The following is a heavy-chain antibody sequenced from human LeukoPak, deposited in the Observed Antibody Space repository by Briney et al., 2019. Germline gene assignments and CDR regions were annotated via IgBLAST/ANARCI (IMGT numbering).Heavy chain of an antibody. J-gene: IGHJ5*02. CDR2: ISGSGDNT. V-gene: IGHV3-23*01. Sequence: GGSLTLSCAASGFTFSSYAMSWFRRAPGKGLEWVSGISGSGDNTYYADSVKGRFTISRDNSKNTLYVQVNSLGTEDTAAYYCAKAYRSDYYLTSFDPWGQGTLVTVSS. CDR1: GFTFSSYA. D-gene: IGHD3-22*01. CDR3: AKAYRSDYYLTSFDP.